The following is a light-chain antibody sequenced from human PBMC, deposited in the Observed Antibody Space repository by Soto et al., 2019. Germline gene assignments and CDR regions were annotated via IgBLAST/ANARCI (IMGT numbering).Light chain of an antibody. CDR1: SGYSNYK. CDR2: VGTGGIVG. Sequence: QPVLTQPPSASASLGASVTLTCTLSSGYSNYKVDWYQQRPGKGPRFVMRVGTGGIVGSKGDGIPDRFSVLGSGLNRYLTIKNIQEEDESDYHCGADHGSGSHVGFGGGTKLTVL. J-gene: IGLJ2*01. V-gene: IGLV9-49*01. CDR3: GADHGSGSHVG.